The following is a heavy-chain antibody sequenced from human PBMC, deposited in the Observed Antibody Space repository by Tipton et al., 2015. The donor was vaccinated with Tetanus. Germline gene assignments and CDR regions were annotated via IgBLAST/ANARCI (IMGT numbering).Heavy chain of an antibody. CDR1: GFTFSSFA. D-gene: IGHD5-24*01. J-gene: IGHJ6*02. CDR3: AKQGWQGYYYGMDV. CDR2: ISGYATST. V-gene: IGHV3-23*01. Sequence: SLRLSCAASGFTFSSFAMTWVRQTPGRGLEWVSAISGYATSTYSADSVKGRFTISRDNSKNTLYLQMNSLRAGDTAVYYCAKQGWQGYYYGMDVWGQGTTVTVSS.